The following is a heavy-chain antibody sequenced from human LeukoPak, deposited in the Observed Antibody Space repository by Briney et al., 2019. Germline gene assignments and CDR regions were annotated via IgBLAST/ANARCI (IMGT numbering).Heavy chain of an antibody. CDR1: GASISAFH. J-gene: IGHJ4*02. V-gene: IGHV4-4*07. CDR3: ARKDGDY. CDR2: IYSSGST. Sequence: SETLSLTCTVSGASISAFHWTWFRQPAGKGLEWIGLIYSSGSTLSNPSLKSRVAMSVDLTKNQLSLKLTSVTAADTAMYYCARKDGDYWGRGTLVTASS.